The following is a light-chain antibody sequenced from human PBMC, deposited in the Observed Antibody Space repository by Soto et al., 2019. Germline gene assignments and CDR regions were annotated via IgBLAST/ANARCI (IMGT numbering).Light chain of an antibody. CDR3: QESYNILTWK. CDR2: AAS. CDR1: QNVNAY. V-gene: IGKV1-39*01. J-gene: IGKJ1*01. Sequence: DIQMTQSPSSLSASVGDTVVISCRASQNVNAYVNWYQQRPGKAPKLLIFAASSLKSGVPSRFSGAGSGTDFSLTISGLQPEDFATYYCQESYNILTWKFGQGTRWIS.